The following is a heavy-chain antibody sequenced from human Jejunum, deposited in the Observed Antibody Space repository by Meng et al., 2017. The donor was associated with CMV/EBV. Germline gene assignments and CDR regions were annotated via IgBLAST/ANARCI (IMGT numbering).Heavy chain of an antibody. CDR3: ARELELLNYLDY. V-gene: IGHV3-21*06. CDR2: ISSSSSSI. J-gene: IGHJ4*02. Sequence: SGLTFGTSSMPWVRQAPGKGLEWVSSISSSSSSIYYTDSVKGRFTISRDNAKNSLFLLMNSLRAEDTAVYFCARELELLNYLDYWGQGTRVTVSS. D-gene: IGHD1-7*01. CDR1: GLTFGTSS.